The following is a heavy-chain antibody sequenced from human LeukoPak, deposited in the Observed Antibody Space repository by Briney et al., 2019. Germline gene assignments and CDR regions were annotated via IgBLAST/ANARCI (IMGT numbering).Heavy chain of an antibody. CDR3: ARGPNLIWFSWFDP. D-gene: IGHD3-10*01. J-gene: IGHJ5*02. CDR2: INHSGST. V-gene: IGHV4-34*01. CDR1: GGSFSGYY. Sequence: SETLSLTCAVYGGSFSGYYWSWIRQPPRKGLEWIGEINHSGSTNYNPSLKSRVTISVDTSKNQFSLKLSSVTAADTAVYYCARGPNLIWFSWFDPWGQGTLVTVSS.